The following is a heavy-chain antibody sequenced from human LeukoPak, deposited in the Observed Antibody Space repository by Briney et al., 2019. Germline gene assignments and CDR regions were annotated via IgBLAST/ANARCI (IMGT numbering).Heavy chain of an antibody. CDR1: GFTFSSYE. Sequence: PGGSLRLSCAASGFTFSSYEMNWVRQAPGKGLEWVSYISSSGSTIYYADSVKGRFTISRDNAKNSLYLQMNSLRAEDTAVYYYARDLGVDSYGYYGMDVWGQGTTVTVSS. D-gene: IGHD5-18*01. J-gene: IGHJ6*02. CDR3: ARDLGVDSYGYYGMDV. CDR2: ISSSGSTI. V-gene: IGHV3-48*03.